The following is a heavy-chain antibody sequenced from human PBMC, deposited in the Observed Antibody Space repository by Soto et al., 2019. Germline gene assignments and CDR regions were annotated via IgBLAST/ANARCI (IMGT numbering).Heavy chain of an antibody. J-gene: IGHJ4*02. CDR1: CYSIISSYY. CDR2: IYYSGST. V-gene: IGHV4-38-2*01. Sequence: SETLSLTCAFSCYSIISSYYWGWIRQPPGKGLEWIGSIYYSGSTYYNPSLKSRVTISVDTSKNQFSLKLSSVTAADTAVYYCARLRGYSYGLSMFDYWGQGTLVTVSS. CDR3: ARLRGYSYGLSMFDY. D-gene: IGHD5-18*01.